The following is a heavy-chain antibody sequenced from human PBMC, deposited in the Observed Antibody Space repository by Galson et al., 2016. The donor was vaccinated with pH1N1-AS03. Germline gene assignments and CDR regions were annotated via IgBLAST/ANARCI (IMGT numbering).Heavy chain of an antibody. J-gene: IGHJ4*02. CDR3: AKASAAAGTRTFDY. CDR2: ISNSGGTT. V-gene: IGHV3-23*01. Sequence: FLRLSCAASGFTFSSYAMNWVRQAPGKGLEWVSAISNSGGTTYYADSVKGRFTISRDNSKNTLYLQMNSLRAEDTAVYYCAKASAAAGTRTFDYWGQGTLVTVSS. D-gene: IGHD6-13*01. CDR1: GFTFSSYA.